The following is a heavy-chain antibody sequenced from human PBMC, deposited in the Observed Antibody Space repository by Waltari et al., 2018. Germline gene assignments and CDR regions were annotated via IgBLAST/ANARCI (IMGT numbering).Heavy chain of an antibody. CDR2: INHSGST. Sequence: QVQLQQWGAGLLKPSETLSLTCAVYGGSFSGYYWSWIRQPPGRGLEWIGEINHSGSTNSNPSLKSRVTISVDTSKNQFSLKLNSVTAADTAVYYCARALGLRKRGHYGMDVWGQGTTVTVSS. J-gene: IGHJ6*02. CDR1: GGSFSGYY. CDR3: ARALGLRKRGHYGMDV. V-gene: IGHV4-34*01. D-gene: IGHD3-10*01.